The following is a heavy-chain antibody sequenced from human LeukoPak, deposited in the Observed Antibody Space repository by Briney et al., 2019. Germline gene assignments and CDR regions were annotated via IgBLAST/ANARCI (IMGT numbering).Heavy chain of an antibody. D-gene: IGHD3-10*01. CDR2: ITGSIYFSGST. CDR3: ARDSRDCGSGSYWDV. Sequence: SETLSLTCTVSGGSISNYYWNWIRQPPGKGLEWIGYITGSIYFSGSTSYDPSLESRVTISVDTSKNQFSLTLNSVTAADTAVYYCARDSRDCGSGSYWDVWGQGTLVTVSS. V-gene: IGHV4-59*01. J-gene: IGHJ4*02. CDR1: GGSISNYY.